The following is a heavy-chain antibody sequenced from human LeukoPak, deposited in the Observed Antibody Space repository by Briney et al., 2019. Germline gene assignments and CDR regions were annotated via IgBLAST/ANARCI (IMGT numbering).Heavy chain of an antibody. CDR2: IKEDGSER. Sequence: PGGSLRLSCEGSAFIFSGHWMNWVRQTPGKGLEWVASIKEDGSERQYVDSVKGRFSISRDNTKGSLFLQLNSLRAEDTAVYYCASSYHTYGDSPWFDPWGQGTLVTVSS. CDR1: AFIFSGHW. CDR3: ASSYHTYGDSPWFDP. D-gene: IGHD4-17*01. J-gene: IGHJ5*02. V-gene: IGHV3-7*03.